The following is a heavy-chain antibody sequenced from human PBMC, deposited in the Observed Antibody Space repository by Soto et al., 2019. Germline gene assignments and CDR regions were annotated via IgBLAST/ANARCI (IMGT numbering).Heavy chain of an antibody. CDR2: IIPIFGTA. CDR1: GGTFSSYA. V-gene: IGHV1-69*13. Sequence: GASVKVSCKASGGTFSSYAISWVRQAPGQGLEWMGGIIPIFGTANYAQKFQGRVTITADESTSTAYMELSSLRSEDTAVYYCARGLVPAAIRIYYGMDVWGQGTTVTASS. CDR3: ARGLVPAAIRIYYGMDV. D-gene: IGHD2-2*01. J-gene: IGHJ6*02.